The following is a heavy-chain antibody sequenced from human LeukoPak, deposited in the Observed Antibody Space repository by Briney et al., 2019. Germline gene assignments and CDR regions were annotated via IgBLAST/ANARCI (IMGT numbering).Heavy chain of an antibody. V-gene: IGHV3-30*02. CDR1: GFTFSSYG. CDR3: AKDSAYYYDSSGYYYD. CDR2: IRYDGTNK. Sequence: GGSLRLSCAASGFTFSSYGMHWVRQAPGKGLEWVAFIRYDGTNKYYADSVKGRFTISRDNSKNTLYLQMNSLRAEDTAMYYCAKDSAYYYDSSGYYYDWGQGTLVTVSS. J-gene: IGHJ4*02. D-gene: IGHD3-22*01.